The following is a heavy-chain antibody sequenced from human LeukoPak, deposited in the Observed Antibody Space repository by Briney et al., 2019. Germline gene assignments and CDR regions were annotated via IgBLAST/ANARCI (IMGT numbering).Heavy chain of an antibody. D-gene: IGHD5-24*01. CDR1: GFTFSSYA. Sequence: PGGSLRLSCAASGFTFSSYAMSWVRQAPGKGLEWVSAISGSGGSTYYADSVKGRFTISRDNSKNTLYLQMNSLRAEDTAVYYCAKVEMATISGGLDYWGQGTLVTVSS. CDR3: AKVEMATISGGLDY. J-gene: IGHJ4*02. V-gene: IGHV3-23*01. CDR2: ISGSGGST.